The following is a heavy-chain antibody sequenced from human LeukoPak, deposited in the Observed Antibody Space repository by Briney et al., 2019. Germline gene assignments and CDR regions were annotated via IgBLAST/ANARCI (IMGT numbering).Heavy chain of an antibody. CDR3: ARAGVKNYYGSGSPFDY. V-gene: IGHV1-69*13. CDR1: GGTFSSYA. Sequence: SVKVSCKASGGTFSSYAISWVRQAPGQGLEWMGGIIPIFGTANYAQKFQGRVTITADESTSTAYMELSSLRSEDTAVYYCARAGVKNYYGSGSPFDYWGQGALVTVSS. J-gene: IGHJ4*02. D-gene: IGHD3-10*01. CDR2: IIPIFGTA.